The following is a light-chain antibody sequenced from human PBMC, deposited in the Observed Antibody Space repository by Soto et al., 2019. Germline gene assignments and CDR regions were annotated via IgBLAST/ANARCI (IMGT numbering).Light chain of an antibody. V-gene: IGLV2-14*01. Sequence: QSVLTQPASVSGSPGQSITISCTGTSSDVGGYNSVSWYQQHPGKAPKLILYDVTDRPSGVSYRFSGSKSGNTASLTISGLQAADEAEYFCSSFTSSMTNVFGSGTKV. J-gene: IGLJ1*01. CDR1: SSDVGGYNS. CDR2: DVT. CDR3: SSFTSSMTNV.